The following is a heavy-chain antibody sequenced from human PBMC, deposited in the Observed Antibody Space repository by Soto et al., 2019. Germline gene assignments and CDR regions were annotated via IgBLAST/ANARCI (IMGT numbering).Heavy chain of an antibody. CDR3: ARGVAGSGFDL. CDR2: TYYRSNWRH. D-gene: IGHD6-19*01. J-gene: IGHJ4*02. CDR1: GDSVSRNTSA. Sequence: PSQTLSLTFVISGDSVSRNTSAWNWISSSPSRGLEWLGRTYYRSNWRHDYAVSVKSRITVNPDTSKNHFSLQLNSVTPDDTAVYSCARGVAGSGFDLWGQGTLVTVSS. V-gene: IGHV6-1*01.